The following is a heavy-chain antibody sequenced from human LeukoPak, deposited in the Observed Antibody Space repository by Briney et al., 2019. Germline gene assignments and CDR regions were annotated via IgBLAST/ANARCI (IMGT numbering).Heavy chain of an antibody. CDR3: ARDSYSSGWLEGFDP. J-gene: IGHJ5*02. Sequence: PGRSLRLSCAASGFTFSSYAMHWVRQAPGKGLEWVAVISYDGSNKYYADSVKGRFTISRDNSKNTLYLQMNSLRAEDTAVYYCARDSYSSGWLEGFDPWGQGTLVTVSS. D-gene: IGHD6-19*01. V-gene: IGHV3-30-3*01. CDR1: GFTFSSYA. CDR2: ISYDGSNK.